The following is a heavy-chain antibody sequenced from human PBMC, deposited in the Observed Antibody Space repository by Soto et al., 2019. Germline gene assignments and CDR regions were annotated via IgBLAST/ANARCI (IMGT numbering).Heavy chain of an antibody. V-gene: IGHV4-59*01. D-gene: IGHD3-22*01. J-gene: IGHJ4*02. CDR1: GGSISSYY. CDR2: IYYSGST. CDR3: ARVEMSGYYYVQYYFDY. Sequence: SETLSLTCTVSGGSISSYYWSWIRQPPGKGLEWIGYIYYSGSTNYNPSLKSRVTISVDTSKNQFSLKLSSVTAADTAVYYCARVEMSGYYYVQYYFDYWGQGTLVTVS.